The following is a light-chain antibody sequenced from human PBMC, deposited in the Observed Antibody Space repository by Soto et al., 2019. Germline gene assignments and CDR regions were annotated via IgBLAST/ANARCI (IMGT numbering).Light chain of an antibody. CDR3: QYYTLYSGP. Sequence: DIQMTQSPSSVSASVGDRVTISCRASQDISNWLAWYQQKPGEAPKLLIYGASNLLSGVPARFRGSGSESDFTLTISSLQPDDIGIYYCQYYTLYSGPFGQGTRV. CDR1: QDISNW. CDR2: GAS. J-gene: IGKJ1*01. V-gene: IGKV1-12*01.